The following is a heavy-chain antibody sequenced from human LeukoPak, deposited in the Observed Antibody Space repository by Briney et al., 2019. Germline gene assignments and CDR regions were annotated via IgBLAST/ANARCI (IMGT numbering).Heavy chain of an antibody. CDR3: ARRGHIKTPPV. CDR1: GGTFISSNYY. CDR2: IYYDGKT. D-gene: IGHD5-12*01. V-gene: IGHV4-39*01. Sequence: PSETLSLTCTVSGGTFISSNYYCVWIRQPPGKGLEWVGSIYYDGKTYSNPSFGSRVAMSVDTSKNQFSLRLSSLTAADTAVYFCARRGHIKTPPVWGQGTLVTVSS. J-gene: IGHJ4*02.